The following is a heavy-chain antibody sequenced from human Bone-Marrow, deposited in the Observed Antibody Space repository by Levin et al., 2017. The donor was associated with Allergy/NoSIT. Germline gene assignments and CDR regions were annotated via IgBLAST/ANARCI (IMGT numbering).Heavy chain of an antibody. Sequence: GGSLRLSCTASGFTFGDFDMTWFRQAPGKGLEWVGLIKSKVYGGTTEYAASVKGRFTMSRDDSKSIAYLHMNSLKKEDTAVYFCTAVAGDYWGQGTPVNVSS. D-gene: IGHD6-19*01. CDR2: IKSKVYGGTT. CDR3: TAVAGDY. CDR1: GFTFGDFD. V-gene: IGHV3-49*03. J-gene: IGHJ4*02.